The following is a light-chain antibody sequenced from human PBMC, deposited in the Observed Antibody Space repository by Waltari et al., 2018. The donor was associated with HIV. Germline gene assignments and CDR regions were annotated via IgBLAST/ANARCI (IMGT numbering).Light chain of an antibody. CDR3: AAWDDSLSGYV. V-gene: IGLV1-47*01. Sequence: QSVLTQPPSASGTPGQRVTISCSGGSSNIGSNYVFWYQLLPGTALKLLVYRNDQRPSGVPDRLSGSKSGTSASLAISGLRSEDEADYYCAAWDDSLSGYVFGTGTKVTVL. CDR2: RND. J-gene: IGLJ1*01. CDR1: SSNIGSNY.